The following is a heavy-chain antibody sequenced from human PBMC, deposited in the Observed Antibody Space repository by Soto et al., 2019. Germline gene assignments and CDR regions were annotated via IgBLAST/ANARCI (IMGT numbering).Heavy chain of an antibody. CDR3: PKADDGGTHFEN. J-gene: IGHJ4*02. V-gene: IGHV3-13*01. CDR1: GFTVSRYD. CDR2: IGSAGDT. Sequence: EVQLVASGGGLVQPGGSLRLSCAASGFTVSRYDMHWVRQATGKGLEWVSVIGSAGDTYYPGSVKGRFTISRENAQNALYLQMTSLRAEDTAVYYCPKADDGGTHFENWGQGTLVTVSS. D-gene: IGHD4-17*01.